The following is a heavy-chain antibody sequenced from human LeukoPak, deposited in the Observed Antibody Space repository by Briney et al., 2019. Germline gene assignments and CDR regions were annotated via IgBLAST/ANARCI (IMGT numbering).Heavy chain of an antibody. CDR2: ISGSGGST. V-gene: IGHV3-23*01. D-gene: IGHD2-2*01. CDR1: GFTFSSYA. CDR3: AITVVPAAMLGY. J-gene: IGHJ4*02. Sequence: PGGSLRLSCAASGFTFSSYAMSWVRQAPGKGLEWVSAISGSGGSTYYADSVKSRFTISRDNSKNTLYLQMNSLRAEDTAVYYCAITVVPAAMLGYWGQGTLVTVSS.